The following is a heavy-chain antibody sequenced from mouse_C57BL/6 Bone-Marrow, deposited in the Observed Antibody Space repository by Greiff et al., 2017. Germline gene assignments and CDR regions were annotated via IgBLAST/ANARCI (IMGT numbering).Heavy chain of an antibody. J-gene: IGHJ4*01. D-gene: IGHD3-2*02. Sequence: VQLQQSGPELVKPGASVKISCKASGYAFSSSWMNWVKQRPGKGLEWIGRLYPGDGDTNYNGKFKGKATLTADKSSSTAYMQLSSLTSEDSAVYFCARGTAQATRAMDYWGQGTSVTVSS. CDR1: GYAFSSSW. CDR2: LYPGDGDT. V-gene: IGHV1-82*01. CDR3: ARGTAQATRAMDY.